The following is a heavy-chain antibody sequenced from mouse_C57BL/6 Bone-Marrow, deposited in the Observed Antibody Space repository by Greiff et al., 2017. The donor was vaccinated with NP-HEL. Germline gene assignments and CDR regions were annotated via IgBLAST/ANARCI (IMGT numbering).Heavy chain of an antibody. J-gene: IGHJ4*01. Sequence: QVQLQQSGADLAKPGASVKLSCKASGYTFTSYWMHWVRQRPGQGLEWIGYINPSSGYTKYNQKFKDKATLTADKSSSTAYMQMSSLKYEDSAVYYCARNDYDEGYAMDYWGQGTSVTVSS. CDR1: GYTFTSYW. CDR3: ARNDYDEGYAMDY. CDR2: INPSSGYT. V-gene: IGHV1-7*01. D-gene: IGHD2-4*01.